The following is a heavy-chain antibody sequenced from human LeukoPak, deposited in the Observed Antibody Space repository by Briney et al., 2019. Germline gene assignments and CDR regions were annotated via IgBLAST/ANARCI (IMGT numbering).Heavy chain of an antibody. J-gene: IGHJ4*02. CDR2: ISAYNGNT. D-gene: IGHD2-2*01. Sequence: ASVKVSCKASGYTFTSYGISWVRQAPGQGLEWMGWISAYNGNTNYAQKFQGRVTMTRDTSISTAYMELSRLRSDDTAVYYCARGFTQPQSDWGQGTLVTVSS. CDR3: ARGFTQPQSD. V-gene: IGHV1-18*01. CDR1: GYTFTSYG.